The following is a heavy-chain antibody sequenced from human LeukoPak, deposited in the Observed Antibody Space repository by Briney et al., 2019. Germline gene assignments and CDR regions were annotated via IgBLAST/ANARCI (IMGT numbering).Heavy chain of an antibody. CDR2: MWYDGSRE. CDR1: GFILSTHG. Sequence: PGGSLRLSCAASGFILSTHGMHWVRQAPGKGLEWVAGMWYDGSREDYADSAKGRFTISRDMSKNTLNLQMNSLRVEDTAMFYCARDLSFGGLDFRGQGTLVTVSS. CDR3: ARDLSFGGLDF. J-gene: IGHJ4*02. D-gene: IGHD3-16*01. V-gene: IGHV3-33*01.